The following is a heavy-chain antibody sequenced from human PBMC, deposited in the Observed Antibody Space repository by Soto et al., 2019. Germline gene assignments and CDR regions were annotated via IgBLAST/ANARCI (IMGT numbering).Heavy chain of an antibody. CDR1: GFTFSSYG. CDR3: AKDLFPDTAMVFDY. D-gene: IGHD5-18*01. CDR2: ISYDGSNK. V-gene: IGHV3-30*18. J-gene: IGHJ4*02. Sequence: GGSLRLSCAASGFTFSSYGMHWVRQAPGKGLEWVAVISYDGSNKYYADSVKGRFTISRDNSKNTLYLQMNSLRAEDTAVYYCAKDLFPDTAMVFDYWGQGTLVTVSS.